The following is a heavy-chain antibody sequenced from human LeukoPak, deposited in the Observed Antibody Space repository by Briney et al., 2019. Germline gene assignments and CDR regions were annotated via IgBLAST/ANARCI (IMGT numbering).Heavy chain of an antibody. D-gene: IGHD6-6*01. V-gene: IGHV1-8*01. CDR3: ARVPSIAARRTLYGYYYHGMDV. Sequence: PGASVTVSCKASGYTFTSYDINWVRQATGQGLEWMGWMNPNSGNTGYAQKFQGRVTMTRNTSISTAYMELSSLRSEDTAVYYCARVPSIAARRTLYGYYYHGMDVWGQGTTVTVSS. J-gene: IGHJ6*02. CDR1: GYTFTSYD. CDR2: MNPNSGNT.